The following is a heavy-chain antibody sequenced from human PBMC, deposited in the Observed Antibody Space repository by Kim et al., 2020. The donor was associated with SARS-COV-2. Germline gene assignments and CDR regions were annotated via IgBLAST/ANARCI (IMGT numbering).Heavy chain of an antibody. J-gene: IGHJ4*02. CDR3: ARDGGGYHPLQPYFDY. D-gene: IGHD5-12*01. Sequence: SETLSLTCTVSGGSISSGGYYWSWIRQHPGKGLEWIGYIYYSGSTYYNPSLKSRVTISVDTSKNQFSLKLSSVTAADTAVYYCARDGGGYHPLQPYFDYWGQGTLVTVSS. CDR2: IYYSGST. CDR1: GGSISSGGYY. V-gene: IGHV4-31*03.